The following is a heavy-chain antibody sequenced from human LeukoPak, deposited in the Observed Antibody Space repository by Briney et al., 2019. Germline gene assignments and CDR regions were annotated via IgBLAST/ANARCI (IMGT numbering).Heavy chain of an antibody. CDR2: ISYDGSNK. J-gene: IGHJ4*02. D-gene: IGHD3-16*01. V-gene: IGHV3-30*18. CDR1: GFTFSSYG. Sequence: PGGSLRLSCAASGFTFSSYGMHWVRQAPGKGLEWVAVISYDGSNKYYADSVKGRFTISRDNSKNTPYLQMNSLRAEDTAVYYCANLGGANDNSDYWGRGPLATVS. CDR3: ANLGGANDNSDY.